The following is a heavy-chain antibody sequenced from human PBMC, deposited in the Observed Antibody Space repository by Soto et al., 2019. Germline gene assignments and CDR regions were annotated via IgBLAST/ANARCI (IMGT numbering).Heavy chain of an antibody. J-gene: IGHJ4*02. V-gene: IGHV1-46*01. Sequence: VASVKVSCKASGYTFTSYYIHWVRQAPGQGLEWMGTINPSGGSTSYTQKFQDRVTMSRDTSTSTVYMELSSLTSEDTAVYYCARVRNGYSYSYFDYWGQGTLVTVSS. CDR3: ARVRNGYSYSYFDY. D-gene: IGHD5-18*01. CDR2: INPSGGST. CDR1: GYTFTSYY.